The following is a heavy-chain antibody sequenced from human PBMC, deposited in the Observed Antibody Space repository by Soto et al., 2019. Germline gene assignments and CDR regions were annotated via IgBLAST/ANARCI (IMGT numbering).Heavy chain of an antibody. Sequence: PSETLSLTCDVYGGSFSDYIWTWIRQPPGKGLEWIGQIYHSGSTYYNPSLKSRVTISIDRSKNQFSLKLSSVTAADTAVYYCARVPDYWGQGILVTVSS. J-gene: IGHJ4*02. D-gene: IGHD2-2*01. CDR1: GGSFSDYI. V-gene: IGHV4-34*01. CDR2: IYHSGST. CDR3: ARVPDY.